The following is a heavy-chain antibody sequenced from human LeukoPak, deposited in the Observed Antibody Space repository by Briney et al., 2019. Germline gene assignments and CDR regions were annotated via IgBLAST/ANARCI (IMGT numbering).Heavy chain of an antibody. J-gene: IGHJ4*02. Sequence: ASVKVSCKASGYTFTDYYMHWVRQAPGQGLEWMGWINPNSGDTNYAQKFQGRVTMTRDTSISTAYMELSSLRSEDTAVYYCARGAWYSSGYTALHYFDYWGQGTLVTVSS. CDR3: ARGAWYSSGYTALHYFDY. CDR2: INPNSGDT. D-gene: IGHD6-19*01. CDR1: GYTFTDYY. V-gene: IGHV1-2*02.